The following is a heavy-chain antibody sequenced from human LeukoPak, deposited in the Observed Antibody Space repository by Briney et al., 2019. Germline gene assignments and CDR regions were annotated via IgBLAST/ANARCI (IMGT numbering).Heavy chain of an antibody. J-gene: IGHJ5*02. CDR2: ISAYNGNT. CDR3: ARDRLYYSSTSCHNWFDP. V-gene: IGHV1-18*01. D-gene: IGHD2-2*01. Sequence: ASVEVSCKASGYTFTSYGISWVRQAPGQGLEWMGWISAYNGNTNYAQKLQGRVTMTTDTSTSTAYMELRSLRSDDTAVYYCARDRLYYSSTSCHNWFDPWGQGTLVTVSS. CDR1: GYTFTSYG.